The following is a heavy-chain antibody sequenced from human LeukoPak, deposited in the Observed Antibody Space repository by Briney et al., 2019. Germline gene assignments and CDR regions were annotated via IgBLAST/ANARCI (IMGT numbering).Heavy chain of an antibody. D-gene: IGHD3-22*01. Sequence: ASVKVSCKASGYTFTGYYMHWVRQAPGQGLEWMGWINPNSGGTNYAQKFQGRVTVTRDTSISTAYMELSRLRSDDTAVYYCARDALYDSSGYYYYPFYFDYWGQGTLVTVSS. CDR1: GYTFTGYY. J-gene: IGHJ4*02. V-gene: IGHV1-2*02. CDR2: INPNSGGT. CDR3: ARDALYDSSGYYYYPFYFDY.